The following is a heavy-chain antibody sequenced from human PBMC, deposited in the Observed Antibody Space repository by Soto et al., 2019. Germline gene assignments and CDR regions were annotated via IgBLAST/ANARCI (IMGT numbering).Heavy chain of an antibody. V-gene: IGHV3-30-3*01. D-gene: IGHD6-13*01. CDR2: ISYDGSNK. Sequence: QVQLVEYGGGVVQPGRSLRLSCAASGFTFSSYAMHWVRQAPGKGLERVAVISYDGSNKYYADSVKGRFTISRDNSKNTLYQKMNSLITEDKAVYYCARGVRHQPSAAGTGWFDPWGQGTMVTVSS. J-gene: IGHJ5*02. CDR1: GFTFSSYA. CDR3: ARGVRHQPSAAGTGWFDP.